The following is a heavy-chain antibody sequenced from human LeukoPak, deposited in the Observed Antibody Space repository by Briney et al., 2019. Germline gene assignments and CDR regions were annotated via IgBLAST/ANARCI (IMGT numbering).Heavy chain of an antibody. CDR3: AREAGPYSSGWLSLRRGGKELDY. J-gene: IGHJ4*02. CDR2: IKQDGSGK. D-gene: IGHD6-19*01. V-gene: IGHV3-7*01. CDR1: GFTFSSYW. Sequence: PGGSLRLSCAASGFTFSSYWMSWVRQAPGEGLEWVANIKQDGSGKYYVDSVKGRFTISRDNAKNSLYLQMNSLRAEDTAVYYCAREAGPYSSGWLSLRRGGKELDYWGQGTLVTVSS.